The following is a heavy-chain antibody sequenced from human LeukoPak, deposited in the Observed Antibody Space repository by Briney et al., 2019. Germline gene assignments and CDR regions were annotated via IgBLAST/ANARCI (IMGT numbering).Heavy chain of an antibody. CDR3: ARRYCSSTSCYWFDP. Sequence: ASVKVSCKAAEYSFTKYYMHWVRQAPGQGLEWMGWVNPNSGGTNYAQKFQGRVTMTRDTSISTAYMELSGLRSDDTAVYYCARRYCSSTSCYWFDPWGQGTLVTVSS. CDR2: VNPNSGGT. J-gene: IGHJ5*02. V-gene: IGHV1-2*02. CDR1: EYSFTKYY. D-gene: IGHD2-2*01.